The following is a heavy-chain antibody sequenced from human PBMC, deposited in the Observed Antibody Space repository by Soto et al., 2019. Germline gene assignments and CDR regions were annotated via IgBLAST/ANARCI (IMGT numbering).Heavy chain of an antibody. V-gene: IGHV4-39*01. CDR1: GGSISSSSYY. J-gene: IGHJ5*02. D-gene: IGHD5-12*01. CDR3: ARRQSGPWFAP. Sequence: QLQLQESGPGLVKPSETLSLTCTVSGGSISSSSYYWGWIRQPPGKGLEWIGNICYSGSTYYNPSLRSPITISEHTSKNQFSRKLSSVTAADAAVCCSARRQSGPWFAPWGQGTLVTVSS. CDR2: ICYSGST.